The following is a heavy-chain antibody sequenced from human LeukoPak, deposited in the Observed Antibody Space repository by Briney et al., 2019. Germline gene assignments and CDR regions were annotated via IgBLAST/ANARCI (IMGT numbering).Heavy chain of an antibody. CDR1: GYSISSGYY. J-gene: IGHJ5*02. CDR3: ARGGQGYCSGGSCYSVRDNNWFDP. D-gene: IGHD2-15*01. CDR2: IYHSGST. V-gene: IGHV4-38-2*02. Sequence: PSETLSLTCTVSGYSISSGYYWGWIRQPPGKGLEWIGSIYHSGSTYYNPSLKSRVTISVDTSKNQFSLKLSSVTAADTAVYYCARGGQGYCSGGSCYSVRDNNWFDPWGQGTLVTVSS.